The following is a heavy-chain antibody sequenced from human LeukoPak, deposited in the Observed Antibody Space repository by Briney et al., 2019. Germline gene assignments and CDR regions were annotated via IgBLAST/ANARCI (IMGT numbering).Heavy chain of an antibody. CDR3: ARDQGYRYGYGDFDY. Sequence: ASVKVSCTASRGTFRSYAISWVRQAPGHRLEWMGGIIPIFGTANYAQKFQGRVTITADESTTTAYMELSSLRSEDTAVYYCARDQGYRYGYGDFDYWGQGTLVTVSS. D-gene: IGHD5-18*01. CDR2: IIPIFGTA. CDR1: RGTFRSYA. J-gene: IGHJ4*02. V-gene: IGHV1-69*13.